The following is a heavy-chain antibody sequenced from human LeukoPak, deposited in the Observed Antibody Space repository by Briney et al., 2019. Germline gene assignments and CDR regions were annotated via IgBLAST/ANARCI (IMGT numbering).Heavy chain of an antibody. D-gene: IGHD3-10*01. CDR2: INPNSGST. Sequence: GASVKVSCKASGYIFIGDYMHWVRQAPGQGLEWMGWINPNSGSTNYAQKFQGRVTMTRDTSITTAYMELSRLISDDTAVYSCARLPKKYYYGSGRNLGPAYYFDYWGQGTLVTVSS. CDR3: ARLPKKYYYGSGRNLGPAYYFDY. CDR1: GYIFIGDY. V-gene: IGHV1-2*02. J-gene: IGHJ4*02.